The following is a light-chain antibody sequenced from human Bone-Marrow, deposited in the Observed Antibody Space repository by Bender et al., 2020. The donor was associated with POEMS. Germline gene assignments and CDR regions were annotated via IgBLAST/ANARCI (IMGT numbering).Light chain of an antibody. Sequence: QSALTQPASVSGSPGQSITISCTGTSSDVGLYNLVSWYQQHPGKAPKVMIYEVRKRPSGVSNRFSGSKSGNTASLTISGLQAEDEADFYCCSYAGSSIWVFGGGTKLTVL. CDR3: CSYAGSSIWV. J-gene: IGLJ3*02. CDR1: SSDVGLYNL. CDR2: EVR. V-gene: IGLV2-23*02.